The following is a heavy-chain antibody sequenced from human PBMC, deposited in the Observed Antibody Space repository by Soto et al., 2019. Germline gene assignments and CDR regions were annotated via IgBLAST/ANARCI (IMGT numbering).Heavy chain of an antibody. Sequence: QVQLQESGPGLVKPSETLSLTCTVSGGSISSYYWSWIRQPPGKGLEWIGYIYQRGTTNYSPSLKSRVTISADMSKNQFSLKLSSVTAADTAVYYCARAIRRGGGFDYWGQGTLVTVSS. CDR1: GGSISSYY. CDR2: IYQRGTT. CDR3: ARAIRRGGGFDY. J-gene: IGHJ4*02. V-gene: IGHV4-59*01. D-gene: IGHD3-10*01.